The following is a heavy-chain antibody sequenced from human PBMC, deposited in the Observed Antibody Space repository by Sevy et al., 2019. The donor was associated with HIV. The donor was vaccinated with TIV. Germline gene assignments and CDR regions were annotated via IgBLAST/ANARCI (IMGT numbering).Heavy chain of an antibody. Sequence: GGSLRLSCAASGFTFSSYWMHWVRQAPGKGLVWVSRINSDGSSTSYADSVKGRFTISRDNAKNTLYLQMNRLRAEETAVYYCAREVELSSTGAFDIWGQGTMVTVSS. CDR2: INSDGSST. V-gene: IGHV3-74*01. J-gene: IGHJ3*02. CDR3: AREVELSSTGAFDI. CDR1: GFTFSSYW. D-gene: IGHD6-13*01.